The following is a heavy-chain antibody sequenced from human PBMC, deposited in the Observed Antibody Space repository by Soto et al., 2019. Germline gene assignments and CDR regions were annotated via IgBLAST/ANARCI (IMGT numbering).Heavy chain of an antibody. Sequence: QVQLVQSGPEVKKPGASVKVSCKASGYGFSNYVVTWVRQAPGQGLEWVGRVDPDNVHTKYAQRFQGRVTMTTDTATNTAYMELIIRRSDDTAVYYCARGAAAGYSYFYYMDVWGKGTTVTVSS. CDR1: GYGFSNYV. CDR2: VDPDNVHT. J-gene: IGHJ6*03. V-gene: IGHV1-18*01. CDR3: ARGAAAGYSYFYYMDV. D-gene: IGHD6-13*01.